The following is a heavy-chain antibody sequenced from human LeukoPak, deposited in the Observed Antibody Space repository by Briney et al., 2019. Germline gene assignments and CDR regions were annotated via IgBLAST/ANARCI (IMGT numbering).Heavy chain of an antibody. D-gene: IGHD3-22*01. V-gene: IGHV3-53*04. Sequence: PGGSLRLSCAASGFTFSSYWMSWFRQAPGKGLEWVSVIYSGGSTYYADSVKGRFTISRHNSKNTLYLQMNSLRAEDTAVYYCARDSRYYYDCSGYYLDPPIDAFDIWGQGTMVTVSS. CDR1: GFTFSSYW. CDR3: ARDSRYYYDCSGYYLDPPIDAFDI. CDR2: IYSGGST. J-gene: IGHJ3*02.